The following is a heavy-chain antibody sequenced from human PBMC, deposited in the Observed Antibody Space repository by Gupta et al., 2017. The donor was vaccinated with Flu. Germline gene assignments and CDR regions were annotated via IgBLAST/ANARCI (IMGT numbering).Heavy chain of an antibody. V-gene: IGHV1-46*03. J-gene: IGHJ6*02. CDR3: AITKGYYYGMDV. CDR1: FTSYY. CDR2: INPSGGST. Sequence: FTSYYMHWVRQAPGQGLEWMGIINPSGGSTSYAQKFQGRVTMTRDTSTSTVYMELSSLRSEDTAVYYCAITKGYYYGMDVWGQGTTVTVSS.